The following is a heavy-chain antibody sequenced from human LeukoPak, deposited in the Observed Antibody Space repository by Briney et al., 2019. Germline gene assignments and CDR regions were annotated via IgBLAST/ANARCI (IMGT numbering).Heavy chain of an antibody. Sequence: GGSLRLSCEVSGVTFSTYAMHWVRQAPGKGLEWAAVISYDGANEYYADSVTGRFTVSRDNSESTLYLQMDSLRPEDTAVYYCAKAVNFRYYYFYGLDVWGHGTTVTVS. CDR3: AKAVNFRYYYFYGLDV. CDR2: ISYDGANE. CDR1: GVTFSTYA. V-gene: IGHV3-30*18. D-gene: IGHD4-17*01. J-gene: IGHJ6*02.